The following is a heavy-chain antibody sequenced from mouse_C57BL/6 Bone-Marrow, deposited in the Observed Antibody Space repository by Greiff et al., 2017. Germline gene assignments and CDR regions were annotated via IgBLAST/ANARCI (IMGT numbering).Heavy chain of an antibody. CDR1: GFNIKDYY. J-gene: IGHJ3*01. CDR2: IDPEDGET. CDR3: VNYYGSSYGFAY. D-gene: IGHD1-1*01. Sequence: VQLKESGAELVKPGASVKLSCTASGFNIKDYYMHWVKQRTEQGLEWIGRIDPEDGETKYAPKFQGKATITADTSSNTAYLQLSSLTSEDTAVYYCVNYYGSSYGFAYWGQGTLVTVSA. V-gene: IGHV14-2*01.